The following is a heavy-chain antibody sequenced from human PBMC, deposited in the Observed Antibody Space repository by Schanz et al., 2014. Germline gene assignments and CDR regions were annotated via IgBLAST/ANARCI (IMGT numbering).Heavy chain of an antibody. V-gene: IGHV3-30*14. CDR3: ASRSVYAPT. CDR1: GFIFGTAG. CDR2: ISSDGTNT. Sequence: QVQLVESGGGVVQPGRSLRLSCAASGFIFGTAGLHWVRQPPGKGLEWVAVISSDGTNTYYADSVEGRFTISRDKSKNTLYLEMNSLRAEDTAVYYCASRSVYAPTWGQGILVTVSS. D-gene: IGHD2-8*01. J-gene: IGHJ5*02.